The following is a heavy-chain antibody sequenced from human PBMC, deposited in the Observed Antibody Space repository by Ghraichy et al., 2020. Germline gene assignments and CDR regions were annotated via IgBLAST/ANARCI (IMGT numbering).Heavy chain of an antibody. CDR2: ITSSSSTI. V-gene: IGHV3-48*02. CDR1: GFTFSGYN. J-gene: IGHJ3*02. Sequence: GESLNISCAASGFTFSGYNMNWVRQAPGKGLEWVSYITSSSSTIYYADSVKGRFTISRDNAKNSLYLQMNSLRDEDTAVYYCARISAHAFDIWGQGAMVTVSS. CDR3: ARISAHAFDI.